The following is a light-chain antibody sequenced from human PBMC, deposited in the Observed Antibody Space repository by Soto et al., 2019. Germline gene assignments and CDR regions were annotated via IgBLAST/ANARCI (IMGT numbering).Light chain of an antibody. CDR3: QQFSSYPHT. CDR1: QTVRNNY. V-gene: IGKV3-20*01. CDR2: DAS. Sequence: EFVLTQSPGTLSLSPGERATLSCRASQTVRNNYLAWYQQKPGQAPRLLIYDASSRATGIPDGFSGGGSGTDFTLSISRLEPEDFAVYYCQQFSSYPHTFGGGTKVEIK. J-gene: IGKJ4*01.